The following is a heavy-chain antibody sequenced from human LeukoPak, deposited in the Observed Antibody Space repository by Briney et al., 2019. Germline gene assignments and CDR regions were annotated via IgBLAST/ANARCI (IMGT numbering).Heavy chain of an antibody. CDR3: ARGYCSSTSCYLPEYFQH. Sequence: SVKVSCKASGGTFSSYAISWVRQAPGQGLEWMGRIIPIFGTANYAQKFQGIVTITTDESTSTAYMELSSLRSEDTAVYYCARGYCSSTSCYLPEYFQHWGQGTLVTVSS. J-gene: IGHJ1*01. V-gene: IGHV1-69*05. D-gene: IGHD2-2*01. CDR2: IIPIFGTA. CDR1: GGTFSSYA.